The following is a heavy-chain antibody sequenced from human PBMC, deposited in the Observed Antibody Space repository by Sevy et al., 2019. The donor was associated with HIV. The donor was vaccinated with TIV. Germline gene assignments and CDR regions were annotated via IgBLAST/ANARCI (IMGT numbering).Heavy chain of an antibody. CDR3: ARDRTVAVADTSDYYYYYMDV. D-gene: IGHD6-19*01. J-gene: IGHJ6*03. CDR1: GFTFSSYS. Sequence: GGSLRLSCAASGFTFSSYSMNWVRQAPGKGLEWVSSISSSSSYIYYADSVKGRFTISRDNAKNSLYLQMNSLRAEDTAVYHCARDRTVAVADTSDYYYYYMDVWGKGTTVTVSS. CDR2: ISSSSSYI. V-gene: IGHV3-21*01.